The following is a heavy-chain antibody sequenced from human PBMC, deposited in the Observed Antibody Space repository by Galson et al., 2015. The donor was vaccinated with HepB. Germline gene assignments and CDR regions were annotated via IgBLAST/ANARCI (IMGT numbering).Heavy chain of an antibody. Sequence: SLRLSCAAAGFSFSDYDMNWVRQAPGKGLQWIPWINKRGDKTWYADSVKGRFTISRDNADNLLYLRINSLRDEDTATYYCARDCGGGKCYSDPFDSWGQGTLLTVSS. CDR2: INKRGDKT. CDR1: GFSFSDYD. CDR3: ARDCGGGKCYSDPFDS. V-gene: IGHV3-48*02. D-gene: IGHD2-15*01. J-gene: IGHJ4*02.